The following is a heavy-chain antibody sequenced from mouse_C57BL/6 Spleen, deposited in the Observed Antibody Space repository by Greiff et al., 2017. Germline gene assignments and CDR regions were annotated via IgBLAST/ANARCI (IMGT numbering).Heavy chain of an antibody. CDR2: ISYDGSN. D-gene: IGHD6-1*01. CDR3: ARRTVPGYFDV. Sequence: DVKLQESGPRLVKPSQSLSLTCSVTGYSITSGYYWNWIRQFPGNKLEWMGYISYDGSNNYNTSLNNRISITRDTSKNQFFLKLNSVTTEDTATYYCARRTVPGYFDVWGTEATVTVSS. J-gene: IGHJ1*03. CDR1: GYSITSGYY. V-gene: IGHV3-6*01.